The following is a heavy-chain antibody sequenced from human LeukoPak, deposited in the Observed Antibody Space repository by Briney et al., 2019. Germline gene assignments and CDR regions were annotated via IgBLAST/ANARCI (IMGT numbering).Heavy chain of an antibody. CDR3: ARDGFVPPASTPPFDY. J-gene: IGHJ4*02. D-gene: IGHD2-2*01. V-gene: IGHV1-2*02. Sequence: ASVTVSCKASGYTFTGYYMHWVRQAPGQGLEWMGWINPNSGGTNYAQMLQGRVTITRDTAISTAYMELSRLRSDPPAQYYCARDGFVPPASTPPFDYWGQGTLVTVSS. CDR2: INPNSGGT. CDR1: GYTFTGYY.